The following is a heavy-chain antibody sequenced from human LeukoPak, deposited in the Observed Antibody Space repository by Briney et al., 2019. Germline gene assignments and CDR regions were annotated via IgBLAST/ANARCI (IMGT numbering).Heavy chain of an antibody. CDR1: GFTFSSYS. CDR2: IGRSSQYI. V-gene: IGHV3-21*01. D-gene: IGHD3-3*01. J-gene: IGHJ6*03. Sequence: GGSLRLSCAASGFTFSSYSMHWVRQAPGKGLEWVSSIGRSSQYIYYGDSVRGRFTISRDNAKNSLYLDMNSPRAEDTAVYYCARDASNIDFAPYFYYMDVWGKGTTVTVSS. CDR3: ARDASNIDFAPYFYYMDV.